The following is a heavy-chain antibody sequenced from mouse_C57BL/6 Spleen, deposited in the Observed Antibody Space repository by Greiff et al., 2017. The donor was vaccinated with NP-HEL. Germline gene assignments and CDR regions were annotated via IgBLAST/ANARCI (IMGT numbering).Heavy chain of an antibody. CDR1: GFTFSSYG. V-gene: IGHV5-6*01. CDR3: ARGLGKGFDY. CDR2: ISSGGSYT. D-gene: IGHD3-3*01. J-gene: IGHJ2*01. Sequence: EVKLMESGGDLVKPGGSLKLSCAASGFTFSSYGMSWVRQTPDKRLEWVATISSGGSYTYYPDSVKGRFTISRDNAKNTLYLQMSSLKSEDTAMYYCARGLGKGFDYWGQGTTLTVSS.